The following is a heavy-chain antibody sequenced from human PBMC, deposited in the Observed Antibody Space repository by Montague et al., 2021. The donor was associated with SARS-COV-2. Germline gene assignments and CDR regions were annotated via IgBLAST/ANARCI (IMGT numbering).Heavy chain of an antibody. CDR3: ARLEAGACSGGSCYSSWFDP. J-gene: IGHJ5*02. CDR1: GGSISSYY. D-gene: IGHD2-15*01. V-gene: IGHV4-59*08. CDR2: IYYSGST. Sequence: SETLSLTCTVSGGSISSYYWSWIRQPPGKGLEWIGYIYYSGSTNYNPSLKSRVTISVATSKNQFSLKLSSVTAADTAVYYCARLEAGACSGGSCYSSWFDPWGQGTLVTVSS.